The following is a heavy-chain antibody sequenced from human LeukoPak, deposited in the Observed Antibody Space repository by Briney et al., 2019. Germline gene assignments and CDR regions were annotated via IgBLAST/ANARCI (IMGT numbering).Heavy chain of an antibody. CDR1: GYSISSGYY. CDR2: IYHSGST. J-gene: IGHJ4*02. CDR3: ARLIVGATRYFDY. D-gene: IGHD1-26*01. Sequence: SETLSLTCAVSGYSISSGYYWGWIRQPPGKGLEWIGSIYHSGSTYYNPSLKSRVTISVDTSKNQFSLKLSSVTAADTAVYYCARLIVGATRYFDYWGQGTLVTVSP. V-gene: IGHV4-38-2*01.